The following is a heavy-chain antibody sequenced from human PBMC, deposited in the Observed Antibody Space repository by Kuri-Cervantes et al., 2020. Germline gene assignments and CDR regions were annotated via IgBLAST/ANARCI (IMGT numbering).Heavy chain of an antibody. CDR2: IIPIFGTA. CDR3: ARSTGYYFDY. J-gene: IGHJ4*02. V-gene: IGHV1-69*13. Sequence: SVKVSCKASGYTFTGYYMHWVRQAPGQGLEWMGGIIPIFGTANYAQKFQGRVTITADESTSTAYMELSSLRSEDTAVYYCARSTGYYFDYWGQGTLVTVSS. CDR1: GYTFTGYY.